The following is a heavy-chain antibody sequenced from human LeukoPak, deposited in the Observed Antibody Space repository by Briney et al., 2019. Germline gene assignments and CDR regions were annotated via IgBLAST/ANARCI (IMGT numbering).Heavy chain of an antibody. D-gene: IGHD3-9*01. CDR1: GYTFTSYD. CDR2: MNPNSGNT. Sequence: GASVKVSCKASGYTFTSYDINWVRQATGQGLEWMGWMNPNSGNTGYAQKFRGRLTMTRDMSTSTVYMELSSLRSEDTAVYYCVRGSRPVYNLLTGKRYFDYWGQGTLLTVSS. CDR3: VRGSRPVYNLLTGKRYFDY. V-gene: IGHV1-8*01. J-gene: IGHJ4*02.